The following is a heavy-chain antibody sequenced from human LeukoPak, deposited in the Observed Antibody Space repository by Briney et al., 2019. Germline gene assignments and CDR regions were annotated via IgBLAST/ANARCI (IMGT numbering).Heavy chain of an antibody. J-gene: IGHJ4*02. Sequence: SVKVSCKASGGTFSSYAISWVRQAPGQGLEWMGRIIPIFGTANYAQKFQGRVTITTDEFTSTAYMELSSLRSEDTAVYYCAREVTTFVGFDYWGQGTLVTVSS. V-gene: IGHV1-69*05. CDR3: AREVTTFVGFDY. CDR2: IIPIFGTA. D-gene: IGHD3-16*01. CDR1: GGTFSSYA.